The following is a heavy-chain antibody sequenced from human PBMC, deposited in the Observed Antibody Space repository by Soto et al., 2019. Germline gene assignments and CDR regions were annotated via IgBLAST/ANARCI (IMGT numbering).Heavy chain of an antibody. CDR2: IYSGGST. CDR3: PRSSGWYDDAFDI. V-gene: IGHV3-66*01. CDR1: GFTVSSNY. J-gene: IGHJ3*02. D-gene: IGHD6-19*01. Sequence: EVQLVESGGGLVQPGGSLRLSCAASGFTVSSNYMSWVRQAPGKGLEWVSVIYSGGSTYYADSVKGRFTISRDNSKNTLYLQMNSLRAEDTAVYYCPRSSGWYDDAFDIWGQGTMVTVSS.